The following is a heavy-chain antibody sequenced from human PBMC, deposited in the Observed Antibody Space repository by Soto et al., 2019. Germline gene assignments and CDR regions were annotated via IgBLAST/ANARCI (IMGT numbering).Heavy chain of an antibody. CDR1: GGSISSGGYY. Sequence: QVQLQESGPGLVKPSQTLSLTCTVSGGSISSGGYYWSWIRQHPGKGLEWIGYIYYSGNTYYNPSLESRVTISVDTSKNQFSLKLSSVTAADTAVYYCAREVAAVPNYFDYWGQGTLVTVSS. CDR3: AREVAAVPNYFDY. V-gene: IGHV4-31*03. J-gene: IGHJ4*02. D-gene: IGHD2-2*01. CDR2: IYYSGNT.